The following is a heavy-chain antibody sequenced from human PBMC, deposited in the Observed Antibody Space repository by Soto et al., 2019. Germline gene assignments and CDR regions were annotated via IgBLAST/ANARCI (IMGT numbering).Heavy chain of an antibody. CDR1: GFSFSNYN. CDR2: ITDSSDTV. V-gene: IGHV3-48*02. Sequence: GGSLRLSCVASGFSFSNYNMNWVRQAPGKGLEWVSYITDSSDTVHYADSVRGRFTISRDNAESSLYLQMNSLRDEDTAVYFSERDFGHGYYLDYWGRGTLVTVSS. CDR3: ERDFGHGYYLDY. J-gene: IGHJ4*02. D-gene: IGHD3-3*01.